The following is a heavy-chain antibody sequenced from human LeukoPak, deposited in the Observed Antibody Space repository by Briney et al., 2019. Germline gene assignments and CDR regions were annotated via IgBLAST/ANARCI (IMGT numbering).Heavy chain of an antibody. CDR1: GYTFTSYY. CDR3: ARDPRGFGELLFD. Sequence: ASVKVSCKASGYTFTSYYMHWVRQAPGQGLEWMGIINPSGGSTSYAQKFQGRVTMARDTSTSTVYMELSSLRSEDTAVYYCARDPRGFGELLFDWGQGTLVTVSS. V-gene: IGHV1-46*01. CDR2: INPSGGST. D-gene: IGHD3-10*01. J-gene: IGHJ4*02.